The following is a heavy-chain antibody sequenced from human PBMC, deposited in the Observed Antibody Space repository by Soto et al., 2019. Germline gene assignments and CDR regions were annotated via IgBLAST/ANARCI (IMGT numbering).Heavy chain of an antibody. D-gene: IGHD1-26*01. CDR3: AREGGNYYFDY. V-gene: IGHV4-59*01. Sequence: SETLALTCTVSGGSMISYYWSWIRQPPGRGLEWIGYIYYSGSTNYNPSLKSRVTISVDTSKNQFSLKLSSVTAADTAVYYCAREGGNYYFDYWGQGTLVTVSS. J-gene: IGHJ4*02. CDR1: GGSMISYY. CDR2: IYYSGST.